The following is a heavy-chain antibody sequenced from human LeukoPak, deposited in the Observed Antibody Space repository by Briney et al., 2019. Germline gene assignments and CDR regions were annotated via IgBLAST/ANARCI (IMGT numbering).Heavy chain of an antibody. J-gene: IGHJ6*03. CDR1: GGTFSSYA. D-gene: IGHD5-18*01. V-gene: IGHV1-69*06. CDR2: IIPIFGTA. Sequence: SVKVSCKASGGTFSSYAISWVRQAPGQGLEWMGGIIPIFGTANYAQKFQGRVTITADKSTSTAYMELSSLRSEDTAVYYCARGGYGYGTYSNYYYYMDVWGKGTTATVSS. CDR3: ARGGYGYGTYSNYYYYMDV.